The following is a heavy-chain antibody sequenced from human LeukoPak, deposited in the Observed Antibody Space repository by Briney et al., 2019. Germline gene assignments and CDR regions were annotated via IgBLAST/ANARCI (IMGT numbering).Heavy chain of an antibody. D-gene: IGHD6-13*01. V-gene: IGHV3-23*01. CDR3: ARAASEAAAGTFSYH. J-gene: IGHJ4*02. CDR1: GFTFSNYA. Sequence: PGGSLRLSCAASGFTFSNYAVSWVRQAPGKGLEWVSAISGRGDNTYYADSVRGRFTISRDNSKNTLYLQMNSLRAEDTAVYYCARAASEAAAGTFSYHWGQGTLVTVSS. CDR2: ISGRGDNT.